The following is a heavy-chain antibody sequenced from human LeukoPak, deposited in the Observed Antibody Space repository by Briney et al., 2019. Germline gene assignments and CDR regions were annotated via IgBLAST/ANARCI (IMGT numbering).Heavy chain of an antibody. D-gene: IGHD3-3*01. Sequence: GGSLRLSCAASGFTFSDFYMSWIRQAPGKGLEWVSYISTSSSYIYYADSVKGRFTVSRDNAMNSLFLQMNSLIAEDTAVYYCARVGIRFLEQYYFDYWGQGTLVTVSS. CDR3: ARVGIRFLEQYYFDY. J-gene: IGHJ4*02. CDR1: GFTFSDFY. CDR2: ISTSSSYI. V-gene: IGHV3-11*06.